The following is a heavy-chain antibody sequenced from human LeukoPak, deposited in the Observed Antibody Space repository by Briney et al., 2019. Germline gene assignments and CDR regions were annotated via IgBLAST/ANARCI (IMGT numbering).Heavy chain of an antibody. CDR3: AKDRALHSTVVTTYAEYFHH. D-gene: IGHD4-23*01. J-gene: IGHJ1*01. CDR1: GFTFSSYA. Sequence: GGSLRLSCAASGFTFSSYAMSWVRQAPGKGLEWVSTISGSGGSTSYADSVKGRFTISRDNSKNTLYLQMNSLRAEDTAVCYCAKDRALHSTVVTTYAEYFHHWGQGTLVTVSS. V-gene: IGHV3-23*01. CDR2: ISGSGGST.